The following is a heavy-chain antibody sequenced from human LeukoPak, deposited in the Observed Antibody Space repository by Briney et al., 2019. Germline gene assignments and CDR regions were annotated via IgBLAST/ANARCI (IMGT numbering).Heavy chain of an antibody. Sequence: ADTLSLTCPLSAASISSYYWSWIRQPAGKGLGWIGRIYTSGSTNYNPSLRSRVTMSVETPKNQFSLKLSSVTAADTAVYYCARDSIKRTVTYFDYWGQGTLVTVSS. CDR2: IYTSGST. D-gene: IGHD4-11*01. CDR3: ARDSIKRTVTYFDY. J-gene: IGHJ4*02. V-gene: IGHV4-4*07. CDR1: AASISSYY.